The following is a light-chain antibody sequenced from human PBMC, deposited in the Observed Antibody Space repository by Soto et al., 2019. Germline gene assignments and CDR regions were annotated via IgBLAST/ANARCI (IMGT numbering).Light chain of an antibody. J-gene: IGLJ1*01. CDR3: SSYTDSSNYV. CDR1: SRDIGSYNY. Sequence: QSVLTQPASVSGSPGQSITISCTGTSRDIGSYNYVSWYQQYPGKAPKLMIFEVTNRPSGVSNRFSGSKSGNTASLTISGLQAEDEANYYCSSYTDSSNYVFGTGTKLTVL. V-gene: IGLV2-14*01. CDR2: EVT.